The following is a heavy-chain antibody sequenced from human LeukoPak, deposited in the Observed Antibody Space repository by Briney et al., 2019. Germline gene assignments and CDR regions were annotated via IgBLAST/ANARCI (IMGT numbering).Heavy chain of an antibody. J-gene: IGHJ4*02. CDR1: GFTFSSYW. D-gene: IGHD3-3*01. V-gene: IGHV3-74*01. CDR3: ARGTAYDFWSGYYNAPFDY. CDR2: INSDGSST. Sequence: GGSLRLSCAASGFTFSSYWMHWVRQAPGKRLVWVSRINSDGSSTTYADSVKSRFTISRDNAKNTLYLQMNSLRAEDTAVYYCARGTAYDFWSGYYNAPFDYWGQGTLVTVSS.